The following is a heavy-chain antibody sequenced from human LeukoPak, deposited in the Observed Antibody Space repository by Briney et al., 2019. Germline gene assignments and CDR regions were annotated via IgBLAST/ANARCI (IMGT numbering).Heavy chain of an antibody. D-gene: IGHD5-12*01. CDR3: ASDIVAGRGGGYDY. J-gene: IGHJ4*02. V-gene: IGHV3-23*01. CDR2: ISGGGGNT. Sequence: GGSLRLSCAASKFAFSSYAMSWVRKAPGKGLEWVSAISGGGGNTYYADSVKGRFTISRDNAKNSLYLQMNSLRAEDTAVYYCASDIVAGRGGGYDYWGQGTLVTVSS. CDR1: KFAFSSYA.